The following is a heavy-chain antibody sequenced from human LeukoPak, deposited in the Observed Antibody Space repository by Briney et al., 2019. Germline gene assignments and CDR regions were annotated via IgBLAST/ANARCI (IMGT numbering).Heavy chain of an antibody. CDR1: GYTFTSYA. V-gene: IGHV1-3*01. Sequence: ASVKVSCKASGYTFTSYAMHWVRQAPGQRLEWMGWINAGNGNTKYSQKFQGRVTFTRDTSASTAYMELSSLRSEDTAVYYCARTDSSSWYELFDYWGQGTLVTVSS. D-gene: IGHD6-13*01. J-gene: IGHJ4*02. CDR2: INAGNGNT. CDR3: ARTDSSSWYELFDY.